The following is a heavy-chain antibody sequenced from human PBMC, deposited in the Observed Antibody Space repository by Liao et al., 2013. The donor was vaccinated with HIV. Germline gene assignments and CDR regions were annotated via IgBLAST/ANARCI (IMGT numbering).Heavy chain of an antibody. CDR2: INHSGST. V-gene: IGHV4-59*08. D-gene: IGHD1-26*01. CDR3: ARVQWXPAPNWYSDL. Sequence: QVQLQESGPGLVKPSETLSLTCTVSGGSISSYYWSWIRQPPGKGLEWIGEINHSGSTNYNPSLKSRVSISADTSSNHVSLKLTSVTAADTAVYYCARVQWXPAPNWYSDLWGRGTLVIVSS. CDR1: GGSISSYY. J-gene: IGHJ2*01.